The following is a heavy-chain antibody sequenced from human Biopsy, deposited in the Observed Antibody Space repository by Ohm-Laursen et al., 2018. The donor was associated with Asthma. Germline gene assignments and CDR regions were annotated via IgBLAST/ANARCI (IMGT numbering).Heavy chain of an antibody. D-gene: IGHD5-24*01. J-gene: IGHJ4*02. CDR3: ARDMNRDGWYFDY. V-gene: IGHV3-30*03. CDR1: GFTFSSYG. Sequence: SLRLSCAASGFTFSSYGMYWVRQAPGKGLEWVAVISYDGSNKYYADSVKGRFTISRDNSKNTLYLQMDSLRGDDTAVYYCARDMNRDGWYFDYWGQGTLVTVSS. CDR2: ISYDGSNK.